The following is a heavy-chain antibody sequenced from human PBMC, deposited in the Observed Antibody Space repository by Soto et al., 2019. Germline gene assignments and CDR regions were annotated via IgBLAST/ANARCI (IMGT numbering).Heavy chain of an antibody. CDR3: ARDGHTSSSLAFDF. Sequence: SETLSLTCTVSGGSISGYYWSWIRQPPGKGLEWIGFIYDSGRTNYNPSLKSRVTISEDTPKNQFSLRLISVTAADTAIYYCARDGHTSSSLAFDFWGPGTMVTVSS. CDR2: IYDSGRT. CDR1: GGSISGYY. D-gene: IGHD6-6*01. V-gene: IGHV4-59*01. J-gene: IGHJ3*01.